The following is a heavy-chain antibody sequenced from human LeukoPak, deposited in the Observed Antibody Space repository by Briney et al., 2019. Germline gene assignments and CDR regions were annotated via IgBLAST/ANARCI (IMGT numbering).Heavy chain of an antibody. CDR1: GGSISSYY. D-gene: IGHD6-19*01. V-gene: IGHV4-4*07. CDR2: IYTTGST. CDR3: ARQIAVAGNAGFDY. Sequence: SETLSLTCTVSGGSISSYYWTWIRQPAGKGLEWIGRIYTTGSTNYNPSLNRRVTMSVDTSKNQFSMKLSSVTAADTAVYYCARQIAVAGNAGFDYWGQGTLVTVSS. J-gene: IGHJ4*02.